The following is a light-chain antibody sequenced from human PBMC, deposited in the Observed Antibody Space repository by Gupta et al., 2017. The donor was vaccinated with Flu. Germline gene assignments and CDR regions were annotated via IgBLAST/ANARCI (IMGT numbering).Light chain of an antibody. CDR2: GAS. Sequence: ELVMTQSPDTLSVSPGDRATLSCRASQSISSNLAWYQHKPGLAPRLLIYGASTRATGIADRFSGRGSGTEFTLTISSLESEDFAVYYCQQYDDWPPITFGQGTRLDIK. CDR1: QSISSN. V-gene: IGKV3-15*01. J-gene: IGKJ5*01. CDR3: QQYDDWPPIT.